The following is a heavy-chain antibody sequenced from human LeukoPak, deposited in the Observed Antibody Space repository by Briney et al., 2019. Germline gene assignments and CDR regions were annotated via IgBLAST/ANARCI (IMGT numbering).Heavy chain of an antibody. D-gene: IGHD3-22*01. J-gene: IGHJ3*02. V-gene: IGHV3-53*01. CDR3: AREPRHVGSGYLDAFDI. Sequence: GGSLRLSCAASGFTVSSNYVSWVRQAPGKGLEWVSVIYSGGSTYYADSVKGRFTISRDNSKNTLYLQMNSLRAEDTAVYYCAREPRHVGSGYLDAFDIWGQGTMVTVSS. CDR1: GFTVSSNY. CDR2: IYSGGST.